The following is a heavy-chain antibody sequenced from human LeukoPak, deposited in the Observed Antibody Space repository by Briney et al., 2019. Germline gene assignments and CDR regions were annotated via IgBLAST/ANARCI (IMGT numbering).Heavy chain of an antibody. J-gene: IGHJ4*02. CDR3: ARDHYSDSSGYYGPFDY. D-gene: IGHD3-22*01. CDR1: GFTFSSYG. CDR2: IWYDGSNK. V-gene: IGHV3-33*01. Sequence: GGSLRLSCAASGFTFSSYGMHWVRQAPGKGLEWVAVIWYDGSNKYYADSVKGQFTISRDNSKNTLYLQMNSLRAEDTAVYYCARDHYSDSSGYYGPFDYWGQGTLVTVSS.